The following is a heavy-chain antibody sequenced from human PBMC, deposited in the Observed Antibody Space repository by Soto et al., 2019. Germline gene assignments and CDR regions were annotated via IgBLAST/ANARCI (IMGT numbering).Heavy chain of an antibody. CDR2: IYYSGST. Sequence: SETLSLTCTVSGGSISSGGYYWSWIRQHPGKGLEWIGYIYYSGSTYYNPSLKSRVTISVDTSKNQFSLKLSSVTAADTAVYYCATKHYYDSSGYYLSSGFDPWGQGTLVTVSS. V-gene: IGHV4-31*03. CDR3: ATKHYYDSSGYYLSSGFDP. CDR1: GGSISSGGYY. J-gene: IGHJ5*02. D-gene: IGHD3-22*01.